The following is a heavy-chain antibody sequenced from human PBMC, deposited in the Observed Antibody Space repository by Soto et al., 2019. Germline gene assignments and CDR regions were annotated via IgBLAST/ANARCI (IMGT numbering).Heavy chain of an antibody. CDR3: AKDLKAGYSSYDAFDI. V-gene: IGHV3-23*01. Sequence: GVLRLSCAASGFTFSSYAMSWVRQAPGKGLEWVSAISGSGGSTYYADSVKGRFTISRDNSKNTLYLQMNSLRAEDTAVYYCAKDLKAGYSSYDAFDIWGQGTMVTVSS. J-gene: IGHJ3*02. CDR2: ISGSGGST. D-gene: IGHD6-19*01. CDR1: GFTFSSYA.